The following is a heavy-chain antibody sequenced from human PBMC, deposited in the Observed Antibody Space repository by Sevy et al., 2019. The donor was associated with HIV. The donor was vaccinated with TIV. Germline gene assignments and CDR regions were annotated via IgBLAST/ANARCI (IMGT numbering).Heavy chain of an antibody. D-gene: IGHD3-22*01. J-gene: IGHJ4*02. CDR3: AITKDYYDNGGSPFDY. V-gene: IGHV1-24*01. CDR1: GYTLTKLA. CDR2: FDPEDGET. Sequence: ASVKVSCKVSGYTLTKLAMHWVRQAPGKGLEWMGTFDPEDGETIYAQKFQGRVTMTEDTSIDTAYTELSSLRSEDTAVFYCAITKDYYDNGGSPFDYWGQGTLVTVSS.